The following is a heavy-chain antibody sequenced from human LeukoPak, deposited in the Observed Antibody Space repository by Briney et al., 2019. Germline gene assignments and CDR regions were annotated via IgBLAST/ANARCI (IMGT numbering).Heavy chain of an antibody. V-gene: IGHV3-30*01. D-gene: IGHD6-19*01. Sequence: SCKASGYTFTGYYMHWVRQAPGKGLEWVAVISYDGSNKYYADSVKGRFTISRDNSKNTLYLQMNSLRAEDTAVYYCARKLAGHYFDYWGQGTLVTVSS. J-gene: IGHJ4*02. CDR1: GYTFTGYY. CDR2: ISYDGSNK. CDR3: ARKLAGHYFDY.